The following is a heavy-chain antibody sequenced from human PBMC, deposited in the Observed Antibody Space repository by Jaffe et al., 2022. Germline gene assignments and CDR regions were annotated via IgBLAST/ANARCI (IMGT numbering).Heavy chain of an antibody. V-gene: IGHV3-53*04. D-gene: IGHD6-13*01. CDR3: AREDPGYSSSWGDSGPFDI. CDR2: IYSGGST. Sequence: EVQLVESGGGLVQPGGSLRLSCAASGFTVSSNYMSWVRQAPGKGLEWVSVIYSGGSTYYADSVKGRFTISRHNSKNTLYLQMNSLRAEDTAVYYCAREDPGYSSSWGDSGPFDIWGQGTMVTVSS. J-gene: IGHJ3*02. CDR1: GFTVSSNY.